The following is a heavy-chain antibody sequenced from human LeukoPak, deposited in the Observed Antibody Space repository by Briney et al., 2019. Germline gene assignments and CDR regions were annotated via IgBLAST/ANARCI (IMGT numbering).Heavy chain of an antibody. CDR1: GYTFSSND. V-gene: IGHV1-8*01. J-gene: IGHJ3*02. CDR2: MNPHSGNT. CDR3: ANRQALSGPDAFDI. Sequence: EASVKVSCKASGYTFSSNDINWVRQATGQGLEWMGWMNPHSGNTSYAQKFQGRVTITRNSSISTAYMELSSLRSEDTAVYYCANRQALSGPDAFDIWGQGTMVTVSS. D-gene: IGHD3-10*01.